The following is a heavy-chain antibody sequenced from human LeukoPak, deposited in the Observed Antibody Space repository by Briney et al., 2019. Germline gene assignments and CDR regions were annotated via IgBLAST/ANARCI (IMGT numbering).Heavy chain of an antibody. CDR2: INTNTGNP. V-gene: IGHV7-4-1*02. Sequence: ASVKVSCKASGYTFTGYYMHWVRQAPGQGLEWMGWINTNTGNPTYAQGFTGRFVFSLDTSVSTAYLQISSLKAEDTAVYYCASPSSGWRDAFDIWGQGTMVTVSS. CDR3: ASPSSGWRDAFDI. J-gene: IGHJ3*02. CDR1: GYTFTGYY. D-gene: IGHD6-19*01.